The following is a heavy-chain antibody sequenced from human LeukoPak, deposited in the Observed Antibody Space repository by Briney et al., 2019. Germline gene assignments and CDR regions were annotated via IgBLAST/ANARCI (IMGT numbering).Heavy chain of an antibody. D-gene: IGHD3-22*01. CDR2: ISYDGSNK. CDR3: AKDIRVSSGYYY. V-gene: IGHV3-30*18. CDR1: GFTFSSYG. J-gene: IGHJ4*02. Sequence: PGGSLRLSCAASGFTFSSYGMHWVRQAPGKGLEWVAVISYDGSNKYYADSVKGRFTISRDNSKNTLYLQMNSLRAEDTAVYYCAKDIRVSSGYYYWGQGTLVTVSS.